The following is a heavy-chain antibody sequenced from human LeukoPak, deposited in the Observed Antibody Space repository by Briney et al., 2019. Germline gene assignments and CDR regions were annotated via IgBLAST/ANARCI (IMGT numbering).Heavy chain of an antibody. V-gene: IGHV1-18*01. CDR1: GYTFTSYG. J-gene: IGHJ5*02. Sequence: ASVKVSCKASGYTFTSYGISWVRQAPGQGLEWMGWISAYNGNTNYAQKLQGRVTMTTDTSTSTAYMELRSLRSDDTAVYYCAREPPLYCSGGSCTPGDWFDPWGQGTLVTASS. CDR2: ISAYNGNT. CDR3: AREPPLYCSGGSCTPGDWFDP. D-gene: IGHD2-15*01.